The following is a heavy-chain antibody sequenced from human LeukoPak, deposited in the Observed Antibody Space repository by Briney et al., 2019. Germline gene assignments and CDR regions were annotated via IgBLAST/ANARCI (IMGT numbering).Heavy chain of an antibody. D-gene: IGHD1-26*01. CDR3: ARAQPTRPRYAFDI. CDR1: GYTFTGYY. V-gene: IGHV1-18*04. CDR2: ISAYNGNT. J-gene: IGHJ3*02. Sequence: ASVKVSCKASGYTFTGYYMHWVRQAPGQGLEWMGWISAYNGNTNYAQKLQGRVTMTTDTSTSTAYMELRSLRSDDTAVYYCARAQPTRPRYAFDIWGQGTMVTVSS.